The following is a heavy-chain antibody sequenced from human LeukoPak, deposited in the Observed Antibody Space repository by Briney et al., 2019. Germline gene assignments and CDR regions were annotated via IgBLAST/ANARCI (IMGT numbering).Heavy chain of an antibody. CDR2: ITNDGRST. Sequence: PGGSLRLSCAASGFTFSSFWMHWVRQAPGKGLVWVSRITNDGRSTSSADSVKGRFTISRDNAKNTLYLQMNSLRAEDTAVYYCARGTFGTSTSFDDWGQGTLVTVSS. CDR1: GFTFSSFW. CDR3: ARGTFGTSTSFDD. V-gene: IGHV3-74*01. J-gene: IGHJ4*02. D-gene: IGHD2-2*01.